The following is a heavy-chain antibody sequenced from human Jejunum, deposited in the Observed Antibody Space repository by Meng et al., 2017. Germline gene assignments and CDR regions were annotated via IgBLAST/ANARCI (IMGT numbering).Heavy chain of an antibody. J-gene: IGHJ3*02. V-gene: IGHV4-39*07. CDR3: ARGPNYGSGSYGALDI. CDR2: LYYSEST. CDR1: GGSISSSTYY. Sequence: GSLRLSCTVSGGSISSSTYYWGWIRQPPGKGLEWIGSLYYSESTYYNPSLKSRVTISVDTSNNQFSLKLSSVTAADTAMYYCARGPNYGSGSYGALDIWGQGTMVTVSS. D-gene: IGHD3-10*01.